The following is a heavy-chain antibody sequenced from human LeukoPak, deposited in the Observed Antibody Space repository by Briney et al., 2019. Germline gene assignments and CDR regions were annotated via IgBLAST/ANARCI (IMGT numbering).Heavy chain of an antibody. CDR2: IKSKTDGETT. V-gene: IGHV3-15*01. CDR3: TIDLQTGTSVYFDD. Sequence: PGGSLRLPCAASAFTFSDAWMSWVRQAPGKGLEWVGRIKSKTDGETTDYAALVKGRFTISRDDSISTLYLQMSSLKTEDTALYYCTIDLQTGTSVYFDDWGQGTLVTVSS. CDR1: AFTFSDAW. J-gene: IGHJ4*02. D-gene: IGHD1-7*01.